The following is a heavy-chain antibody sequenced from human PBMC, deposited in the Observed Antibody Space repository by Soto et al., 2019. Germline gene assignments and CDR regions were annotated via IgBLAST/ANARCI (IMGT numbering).Heavy chain of an antibody. D-gene: IGHD3-3*01. CDR1: GFTFSSYA. CDR2: ISHDGSNK. J-gene: IGHJ6*02. V-gene: IGHV3-30-3*01. CDR3: ARRRAYFWSANSYYYYYGMDV. Sequence: GGSLRLSCAASGFTFSSYAMHWVRQAPGKGLEWVAVISHDGSNKYYADSVKGRFTISRDNSKNTLYLQMNSLRAEDTAVYYCARRRAYFWSANSYYYYYGMDVWGQGTTVTVSS.